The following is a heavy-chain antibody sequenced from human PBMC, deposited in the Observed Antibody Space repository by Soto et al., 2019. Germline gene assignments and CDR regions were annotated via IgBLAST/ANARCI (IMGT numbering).Heavy chain of an antibody. CDR3: ARDLAAGEH. V-gene: IGHV1-46*01. CDR2: INPASGRP. J-gene: IGHJ4*02. Sequence: QVQLVQSGAEVKKTGASVKLSCRTSGYTFTHYYIHWVRQAPGQGLEWLAIINPASGRPNYAQDFLGRVTLTMDTSTTTVYMELSGLRAEDRAILYCARDLAAGEHWGQGTLVTVSS. D-gene: IGHD6-25*01. CDR1: GYTFTHYY.